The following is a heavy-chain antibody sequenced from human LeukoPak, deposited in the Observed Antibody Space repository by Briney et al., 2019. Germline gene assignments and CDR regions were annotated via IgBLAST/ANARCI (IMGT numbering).Heavy chain of an antibody. CDR2: IYYSGST. Sequence: SETLSLTCTVSGGSISSYYWSWIREPPGKGLERIGYIYYSGSTNYNPSLKSRVTISVDTSKNQFSLKLSSVTAADTAVYYCARHHNPRHTYYYDSSGYPYFDYWGQGTLVTVSS. V-gene: IGHV4-59*08. J-gene: IGHJ4*02. D-gene: IGHD3-22*01. CDR3: ARHHNPRHTYYYDSSGYPYFDY. CDR1: GGSISSYY.